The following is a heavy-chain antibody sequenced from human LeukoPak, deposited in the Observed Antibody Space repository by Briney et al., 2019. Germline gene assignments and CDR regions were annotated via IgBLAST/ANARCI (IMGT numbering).Heavy chain of an antibody. V-gene: IGHV3-30*02. CDR1: GFTFSSYG. D-gene: IGHD3-22*01. J-gene: IGHJ4*02. Sequence: GSLRLSCAASGFTFSSYGMHWVRQAPGKGLEWVAFIRYDGGSEYYADSVKGRFTISRDNSKNTLYLQMNSLRPEDTAVYYCAKGRVVIIPTMIDYWGQGTLVTVSS. CDR2: IRYDGGSE. CDR3: AKGRVVIIPTMIDY.